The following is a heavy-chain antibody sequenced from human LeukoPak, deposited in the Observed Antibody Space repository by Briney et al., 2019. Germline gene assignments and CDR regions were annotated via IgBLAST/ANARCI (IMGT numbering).Heavy chain of an antibody. J-gene: IGHJ6*03. D-gene: IGHD2-2*01. V-gene: IGHV1-46*02. CDR2: IYSGGGYT. CDR3: TRDPETDIVVVPAAGCMDV. Sequence: ASVKVSCKASGYNFNTDNMHWMRQAPGQRLEWMGIIYSGGGYTSAQKFQGRVTMTRDTSTSAVYMDLSSLRSEDTAVYYCTRDPETDIVVVPAAGCMDVWGKGTTVTVSS. CDR1: GYNFNTDN.